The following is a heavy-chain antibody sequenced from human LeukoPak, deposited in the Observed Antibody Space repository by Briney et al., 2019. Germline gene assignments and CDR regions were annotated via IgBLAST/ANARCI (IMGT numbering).Heavy chain of an antibody. D-gene: IGHD2-2*01. V-gene: IGHV1-69*13. J-gene: IGHJ5*02. Sequence: SVKVSCKASGYTFTSYGISWVRQAPGQGLEWMGGIIPVFGTANYAQKFQGRVTITADGSTSTAYMELSSLRSEDTAVYYCAALGYCSSTSCKEGSWFDPWGQGTLVTVSS. CDR1: GYTFTSYG. CDR2: IIPVFGTA. CDR3: AALGYCSSTSCKEGSWFDP.